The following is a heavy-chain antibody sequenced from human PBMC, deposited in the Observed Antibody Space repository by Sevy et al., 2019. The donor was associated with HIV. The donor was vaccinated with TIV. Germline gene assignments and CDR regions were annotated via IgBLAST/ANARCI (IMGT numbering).Heavy chain of an antibody. D-gene: IGHD6-19*01. J-gene: IGHJ4*02. CDR3: TTDDRSRWLDHFDY. V-gene: IGHV3-15*01. Sequence: GGSLRLSCAASGFTFSNAWMSWVRQAPGKGLEWVGRIKSKADGGTKVYAAPVKGRFTISRDDSKKTLYLQMNSLKTEDTAVYYCTTDDRSRWLDHFDYWGQGTLVTVSS. CDR2: IKSKADGGTK. CDR1: GFTFSNAW.